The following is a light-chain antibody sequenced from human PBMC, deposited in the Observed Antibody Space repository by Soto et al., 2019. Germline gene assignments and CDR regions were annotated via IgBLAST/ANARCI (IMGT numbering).Light chain of an antibody. J-gene: IGKJ1*01. Sequence: EIVMSQSPATLSVSPGERATLSCRASQSVSSKLAWYQQKPGQAPRLLIYAASTRASGIPARFSGSGSGTDFTLTISSLQSEDFGVYYCQQYDKWRTFGQGTKV. V-gene: IGKV3D-15*01. CDR3: QQYDKWRT. CDR1: QSVSSK. CDR2: AAS.